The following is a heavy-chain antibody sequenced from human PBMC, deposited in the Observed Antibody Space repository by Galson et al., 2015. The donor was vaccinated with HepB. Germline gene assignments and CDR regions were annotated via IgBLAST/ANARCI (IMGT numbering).Heavy chain of an antibody. V-gene: IGHV3-74*01. CDR3: ARPTGPITGSDYNWFDP. CDR2: INSDGSST. Sequence: SLRLSCAASGFTFSSYCMHWVRQAPGKGLVWVSRINSDGSSTSYADSVKGRFTISRDNAKNTLYLQMNSLRAEDTAVYYCARPTGPITGSDYNWFDPWGQGTLVTVSS. CDR1: GFTFSSYC. D-gene: IGHD1-20*01. J-gene: IGHJ5*02.